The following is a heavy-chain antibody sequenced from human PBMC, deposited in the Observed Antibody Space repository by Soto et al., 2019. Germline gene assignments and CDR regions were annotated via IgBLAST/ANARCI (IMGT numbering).Heavy chain of an antibody. D-gene: IGHD3-22*01. V-gene: IGHV1-2*02. CDR3: AREPTYYYDPHRLDY. Sequence: GASVKVSCKASGYTFTNYFIQWLRQAPGQGLEWMGWINPNSGGTNYAQKFQGRVTMTRDTSISTAYMELSRLRSDDTAVYYCAREPTYYYDPHRLDYWGQGTLVTVSS. CDR1: GYTFTNYF. CDR2: INPNSGGT. J-gene: IGHJ4*02.